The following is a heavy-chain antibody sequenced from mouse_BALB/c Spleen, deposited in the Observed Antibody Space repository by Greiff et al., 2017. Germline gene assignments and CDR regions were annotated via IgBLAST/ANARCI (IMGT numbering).Heavy chain of an antibody. D-gene: IGHD1-2*01. CDR2: ISSGGSYT. J-gene: IGHJ4*01. CDR3: TRAWLRLRAMDY. V-gene: IGHV5-6-4*01. Sequence: EVKLMESGGGLVKPGGSLKLSCAASGFTFSSYTMSWVRQTPEKRLEWVATISSGGSYTYYPDSVKGRFTISRDNAKNTLYLQMSSLKSEDTAMYYCTRAWLRLRAMDYWGQGTSVTVSS. CDR1: GFTFSSYT.